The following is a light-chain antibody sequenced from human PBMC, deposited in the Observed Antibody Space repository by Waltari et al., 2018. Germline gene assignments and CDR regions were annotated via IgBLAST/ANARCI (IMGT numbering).Light chain of an antibody. CDR2: EAF. CDR3: QQYGSSVS. Sequence: ESVLTQSPATLSLSPGETATISCRASRRVSANFLAWYQQKPGQAPRLLIHEAFRRATGVPDRFSGSGSETDFTLNINRLEPDDFAVYFCQQYGSSVSFGGGTKLEIK. V-gene: IGKV3-20*01. CDR1: RRVSANF. J-gene: IGKJ4*01.